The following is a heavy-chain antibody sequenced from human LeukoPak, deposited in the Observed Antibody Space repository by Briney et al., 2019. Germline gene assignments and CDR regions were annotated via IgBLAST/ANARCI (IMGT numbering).Heavy chain of an antibody. V-gene: IGHV1-2*02. CDR2: INPNSGGT. CDR1: GYTFTGYY. CDR3: ARSTQLWFGELPPMEY. D-gene: IGHD3-10*01. Sequence: ASVKVSCKASGYTFTGYYMHWVRQAPGQGLEWMGWINPNSGGTNYAQKFQGRVTMTRDTSISTAYMELSRLRSDDTAVYYCARSTQLWFGELPPMEYWGQGTLVTVSS. J-gene: IGHJ4*02.